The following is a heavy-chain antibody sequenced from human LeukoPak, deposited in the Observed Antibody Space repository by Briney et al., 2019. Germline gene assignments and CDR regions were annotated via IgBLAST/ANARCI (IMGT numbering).Heavy chain of an antibody. CDR2: IYSGGST. CDR1: GFTVSSNY. V-gene: IGHV3-53*01. CDR3: ARGGYDFWSGLSLFPYYFDY. D-gene: IGHD3-3*01. J-gene: IGHJ4*02. Sequence: GGSLRLSCAASGFTVSSNYMCWVRQAPGKGLEWVSVIYSGGSTYYADSVKGRFTISRDNSKDTLYLQMNSLRAEDTAVYYCARGGYDFWSGLSLFPYYFDYWGQGTLVTVSS.